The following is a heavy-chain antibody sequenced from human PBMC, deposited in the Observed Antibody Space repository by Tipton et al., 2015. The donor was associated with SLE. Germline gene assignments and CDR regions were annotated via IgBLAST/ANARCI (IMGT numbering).Heavy chain of an antibody. CDR2: VSYSGST. Sequence: TLSLTCAVSGYSITTGYYWSWVRQPPGKGLEWIGYVSYSGSTNYNPSLQSRVTISVDTSKNQFSLKLRSVTAADTAVYYCARLPDYFDLWGQGALVTVSS. CDR3: ARLPDYFDL. V-gene: IGHV4-59*01. CDR1: GYSITTGYY. J-gene: IGHJ4*02.